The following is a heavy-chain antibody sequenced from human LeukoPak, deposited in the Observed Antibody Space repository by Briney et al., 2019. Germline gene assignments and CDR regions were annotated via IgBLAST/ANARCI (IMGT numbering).Heavy chain of an antibody. CDR3: ARDYSDSSGYPGYFDY. J-gene: IGHJ4*02. Sequence: SETLSLTCAVSGVSISSGGYSWSWIRQPPGKGLEWIGYIYHSGSTYYNPSLKSRVTISVDRSKNQFSLKLSSVTAADTAVYYCARDYSDSSGYPGYFDYWGQGTLVTVSS. CDR1: GVSISSGGYS. D-gene: IGHD3-22*01. V-gene: IGHV4-30-2*01. CDR2: IYHSGST.